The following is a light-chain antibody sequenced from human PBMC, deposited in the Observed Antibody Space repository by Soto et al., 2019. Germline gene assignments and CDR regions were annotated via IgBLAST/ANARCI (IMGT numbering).Light chain of an antibody. CDR3: QTWASGVWV. J-gene: IGLJ3*02. Sequence: QLVLTQSPSASASLGASAKLTCTLSSGHSSYAIAWHQQQPEKGPRYLMKVNSDGSHNKGDGIPDRFSGSSSGAERYLTIPGLQAEDESDYFCQTWASGVWVFGGGTKLTAL. CDR2: VNSDGSH. CDR1: SGHSSYA. V-gene: IGLV4-69*01.